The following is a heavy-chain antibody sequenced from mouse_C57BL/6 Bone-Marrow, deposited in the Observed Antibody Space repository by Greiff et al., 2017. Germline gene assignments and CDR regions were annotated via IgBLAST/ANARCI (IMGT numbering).Heavy chain of an antibody. CDR1: GFTFSSYG. D-gene: IGHD5-1*01. CDR3: ARHYLRYYYAMDY. Sequence: EVQLQESGGDLVKPGGSLKLSCAASGFTFSSYGMSWVRQTPDKRLEWVATISSGCSYTYYPDNVKGRFTIARDNAKNTLYRLMGNLKSEITSMYYCARHYLRYYYAMDYWGQGTSVTVSS. V-gene: IGHV5-6*01. J-gene: IGHJ4*01. CDR2: ISSGCSYT.